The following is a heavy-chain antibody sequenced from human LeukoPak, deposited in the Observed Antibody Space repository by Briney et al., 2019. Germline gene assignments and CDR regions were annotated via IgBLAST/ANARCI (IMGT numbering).Heavy chain of an antibody. D-gene: IGHD3-22*01. CDR1: GFTFDDYA. Sequence: GGSLRLSCAASGFTFDDYAMHWVRHAPGKGLEWVSGISWNSGSIGYADSVKGRFTISRDNAKNSLYLQMNSLRAEDTALYYCAKDIYYYDSSEVNAFDIWGQGTMVTVSS. CDR3: AKDIYYYDSSEVNAFDI. CDR2: ISWNSGSI. J-gene: IGHJ3*02. V-gene: IGHV3-9*01.